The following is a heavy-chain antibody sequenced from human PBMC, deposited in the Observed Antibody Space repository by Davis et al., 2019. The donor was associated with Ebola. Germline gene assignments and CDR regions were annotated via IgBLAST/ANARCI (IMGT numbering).Heavy chain of an antibody. CDR2: IIALLGIA. Sequence: SVKVSCKASGGTFSSYTIGWVRQAPGQGLEWMGRIIALLGIATYAQKFQGRVTISADKTTSTGYMELSSLRSEDTAVYYCARGTVVHLDAFDMWGQGTVVTVSS. CDR3: ARGTVVHLDAFDM. J-gene: IGHJ3*02. V-gene: IGHV1-69*02. D-gene: IGHD4-23*01. CDR1: GGTFSSYT.